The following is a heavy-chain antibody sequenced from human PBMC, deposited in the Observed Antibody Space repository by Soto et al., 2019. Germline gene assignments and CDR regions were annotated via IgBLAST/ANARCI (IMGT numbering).Heavy chain of an antibody. J-gene: IGHJ6*03. D-gene: IGHD5-12*01. Sequence: QVQLVQSGAEVKKPGSSVKVSCKASGGTFSSYTISWVRQAPGQGLEWMGRIIPILGIANYAQKFQGRVTITADKSTSTAYMELSSLRSEDTAVYYCARDRWAQYSGYERLLGDYYYYMDVWGKGTTVTVSS. CDR2: IIPILGIA. CDR3: ARDRWAQYSGYERLLGDYYYYMDV. V-gene: IGHV1-69*08. CDR1: GGTFSSYT.